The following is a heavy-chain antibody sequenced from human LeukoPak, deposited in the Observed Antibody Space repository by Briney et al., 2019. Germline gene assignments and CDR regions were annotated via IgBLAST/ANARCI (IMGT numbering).Heavy chain of an antibody. J-gene: IGHJ5*02. CDR3: ARTVDTPGWFDP. D-gene: IGHD5-18*01. CDR1: GGSISSGGYY. CDR2: IYYSGST. Sequence: PSQTLSLTCTVSGGSISSGGYYWSWIRQHPGKGLEWIGYIYYSGSTYYNPSLKSRVTISVDTSKNQFSLKLSSVTAADTAVYYCARTVDTPGWFDPWGQGTLVTVSS. V-gene: IGHV4-31*03.